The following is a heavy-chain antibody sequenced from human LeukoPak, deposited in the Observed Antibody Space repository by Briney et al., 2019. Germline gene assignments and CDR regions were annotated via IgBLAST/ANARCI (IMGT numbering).Heavy chain of an antibody. CDR2: VNHSGST. Sequence: SETLSLTCALYGGSFSGDYWSWIRQPPGKGMEWIGEVNHSGSTNYNPDLKSRVTISVDTYKNQFYLKLSSVTAADTAVYYCARGLYCSSTSCIAGGWFDPWGQGTLVTVSS. CDR3: ARGLYCSSTSCIAGGWFDP. V-gene: IGHV4-34*01. J-gene: IGHJ5*02. D-gene: IGHD2-2*01. CDR1: GGSFSGDY.